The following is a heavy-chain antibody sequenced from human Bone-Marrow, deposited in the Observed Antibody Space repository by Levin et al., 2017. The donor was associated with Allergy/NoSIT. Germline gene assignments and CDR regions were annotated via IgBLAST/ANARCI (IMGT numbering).Heavy chain of an antibody. Sequence: PGESLKISCAASGFTFSSYWMHWVRQAPGKGLVWVSRINSDGSSTSYADSVKGRFTISRDNAKNTLYLQMNSLRAEDTAVYYCARVRYSYGQAEGGWFDPWGQGTLVTVSS. CDR1: GFTFSSYW. V-gene: IGHV3-74*01. J-gene: IGHJ5*02. CDR3: ARVRYSYGQAEGGWFDP. CDR2: INSDGSST. D-gene: IGHD5-18*01.